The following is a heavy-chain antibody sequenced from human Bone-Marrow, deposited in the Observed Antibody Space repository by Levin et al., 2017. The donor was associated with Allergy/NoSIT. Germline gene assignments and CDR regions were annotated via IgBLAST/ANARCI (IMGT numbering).Heavy chain of an antibody. D-gene: IGHD2-2*01. CDR1: GYTFTSYY. CDR3: ARGIVVVPAAPEDYYGMDV. J-gene: IGHJ6*02. Sequence: GESLKISCKASGYTFTSYYMHWVRQAPGQGLEWMGIINPSGGSTSYAQKFQGRVTMTRDTSTSTVYMELSSLRSEDTAVYYCARGIVVVPAAPEDYYGMDVWGQGTTVTVSS. V-gene: IGHV1-46*01. CDR2: INPSGGST.